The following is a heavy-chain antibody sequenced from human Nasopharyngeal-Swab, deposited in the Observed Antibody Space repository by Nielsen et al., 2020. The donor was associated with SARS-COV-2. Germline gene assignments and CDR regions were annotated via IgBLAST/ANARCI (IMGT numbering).Heavy chain of an antibody. Sequence: ETLSLTCAASRFTFSRYWMSWLRQAPGKGLEWVANIKQDGSEKYYVDSVKGRFTISRDNAKNSLYLQMNSLRAEDTAVYYCARVVGQLVDYWGQGTLVTVSS. CDR1: RFTFSRYW. J-gene: IGHJ4*02. CDR3: ARVVGQLVDY. D-gene: IGHD6-13*01. V-gene: IGHV3-7*01. CDR2: IKQDGSEK.